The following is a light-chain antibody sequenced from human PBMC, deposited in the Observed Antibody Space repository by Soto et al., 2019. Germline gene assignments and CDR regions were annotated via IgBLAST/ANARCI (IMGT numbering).Light chain of an antibody. J-gene: IGLJ2*01. CDR1: SSNIGNNY. CDR3: GTWDSSLSAVV. Sequence: QSVLTQPPSVSAAPGQKVTISCSGSSSNIGNNYVSWYQQLPGTAPKLLIYDNNKGPSGIPDRFSGSKSGTSATLGITGLQTGDEADYYSGTWDSSLSAVVFGGGTKVTVL. CDR2: DNN. V-gene: IGLV1-51*01.